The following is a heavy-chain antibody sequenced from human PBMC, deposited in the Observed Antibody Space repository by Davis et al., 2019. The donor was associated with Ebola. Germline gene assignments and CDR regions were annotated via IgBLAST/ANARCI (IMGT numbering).Heavy chain of an antibody. Sequence: SVKVSCKASGYTFTSYDISWVRQAPGQGLEWMGRIIPILGIANYAQKFQGRVTITADKSTSTAYMELSSLRSEDTAVYYCARRAFYYDSSGYSYWFDPWGQGTLVTVSS. CDR1: GYTFTSYD. V-gene: IGHV1-69*04. J-gene: IGHJ5*02. D-gene: IGHD3-22*01. CDR3: ARRAFYYDSSGYSYWFDP. CDR2: IIPILGIA.